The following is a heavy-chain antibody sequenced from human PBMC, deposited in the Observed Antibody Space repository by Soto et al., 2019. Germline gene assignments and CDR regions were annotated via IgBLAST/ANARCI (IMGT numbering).Heavy chain of an antibody. CDR2: INPNNGVT. D-gene: IGHD6-19*01. CDR1: GYMFTGFY. J-gene: IGHJ4*02. V-gene: IGHV1-2*02. Sequence: ASVKVSCKASGYMFTGFYLHWVRQAPGQGLEWMVWINPNNGVTTYAKNFQGRVTMTRDSSISTAYMELSSLRSDDTAVYFCAAAAIPVAGRHPDFWGQGTVVTVSS. CDR3: AAAAIPVAGRHPDF.